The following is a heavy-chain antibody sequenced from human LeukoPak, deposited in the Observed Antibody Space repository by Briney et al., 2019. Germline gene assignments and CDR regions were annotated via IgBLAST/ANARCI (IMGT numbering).Heavy chain of an antibody. D-gene: IGHD2/OR15-2a*01. J-gene: IGHJ3*02. CDR2: IYYSGST. CDR1: GGSISSGDYY. Sequence: SQTLSLTCTVSGGSISSGDYYWSWIRQPPGKGLEWIGYIYYSGSTYYNPSLKSRVTISVDTSKNQFSLKLSSVTAADTAVYYCARDGEEYDAFDIWGQGTMVTVSS. CDR3: ARDGEEYDAFDI. V-gene: IGHV4-30-4*08.